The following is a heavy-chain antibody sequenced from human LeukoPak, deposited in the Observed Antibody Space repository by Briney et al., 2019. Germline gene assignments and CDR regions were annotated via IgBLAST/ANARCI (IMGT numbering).Heavy chain of an antibody. CDR1: GFTFSSYG. V-gene: IGHV3-23*01. Sequence: PGGSLRLSCAASGFTFSSYGMSWVRQAPGKGPEWVSGISGSAASTHYADSVKGRFTISRDNSKNTLYLQMNSLRAEDTAVYYCAKDLGAVAGISGWFDPWGQGTLVTVSS. D-gene: IGHD6-19*01. CDR3: AKDLGAVAGISGWFDP. J-gene: IGHJ5*02. CDR2: ISGSAAST.